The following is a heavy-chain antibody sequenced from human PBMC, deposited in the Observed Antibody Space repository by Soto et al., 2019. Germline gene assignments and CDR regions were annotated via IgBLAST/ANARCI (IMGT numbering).Heavy chain of an antibody. J-gene: IGHJ6*03. D-gene: IGHD6-19*01. CDR3: ASTRRAVYYYYMDV. CDR2: IYYSGST. CDR1: GGSISSYY. V-gene: IGHV4-59*08. Sequence: SETLSLTCTVSGGSISSYYWSWIRQPPGKGLEWIGYIYYSGSTNYNPSLKSRVTISVDTSKNQFSLKLSSVTAADTAVYYCASTRRAVYYYYMDVWGKGTTVTVSS.